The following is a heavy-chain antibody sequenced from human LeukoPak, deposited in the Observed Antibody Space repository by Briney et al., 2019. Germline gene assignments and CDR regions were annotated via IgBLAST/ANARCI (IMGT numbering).Heavy chain of an antibody. V-gene: IGHV1-69*05. Sequence: GASVKVSCKASGGTFSSYAISWVRQAPGQGLEWVGGIIPIFGTANYAQKFQGRVTITTDESTSTAYMELSSLRSEDTAVYYCASSVAAGLYYFDYWGQGTLVTVSS. CDR3: ASSVAAGLYYFDY. CDR1: GGTFSSYA. D-gene: IGHD2-15*01. J-gene: IGHJ4*02. CDR2: IIPIFGTA.